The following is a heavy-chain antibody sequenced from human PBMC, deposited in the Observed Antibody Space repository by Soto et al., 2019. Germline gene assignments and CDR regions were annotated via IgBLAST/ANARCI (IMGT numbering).Heavy chain of an antibody. V-gene: IGHV1-69*13. CDR3: ARDGSYGPGAFDI. D-gene: IGHD5-18*01. CDR2: IIPIFGTA. Sequence: VASVKVSCKASGGTFSSYAISWVRQAPGQGLEWMGGIIPIFGTANYAQKFQGRVTITADESTSTAYMELSSLRSEDTAVYYCARDGSYGPGAFDIWGQGTMVTVSS. CDR1: GGTFSSYA. J-gene: IGHJ3*02.